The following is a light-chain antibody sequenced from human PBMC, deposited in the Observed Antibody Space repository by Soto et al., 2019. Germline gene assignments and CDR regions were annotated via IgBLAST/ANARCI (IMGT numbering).Light chain of an antibody. CDR1: QGISNY. CDR3: QRYNRAPWA. V-gene: IGKV1-27*01. Sequence: DIQMTQSPSSLAASVGDRVTITCRASQGISNYLAWYQQKPGKVPKLLIYAASTLQSGVPSRFTGSGSGTDYTLTIRSVQPEDVATYYCQRYNRAPWAFGQGTKVEIK. J-gene: IGKJ1*01. CDR2: AAS.